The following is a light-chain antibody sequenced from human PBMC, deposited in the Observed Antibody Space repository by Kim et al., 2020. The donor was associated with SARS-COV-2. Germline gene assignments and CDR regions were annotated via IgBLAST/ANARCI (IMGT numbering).Light chain of an antibody. Sequence: SVSPGERATLSCRASQNIRDNLAWYQQKPGQAPRLLIYDASTRATDIPARFSGSGSGTEFTPTISSLQSEDCALYYCQQYNDWRTFGQGTKVDIK. J-gene: IGKJ1*01. CDR3: QQYNDWRT. V-gene: IGKV3-15*01. CDR2: DAS. CDR1: QNIRDN.